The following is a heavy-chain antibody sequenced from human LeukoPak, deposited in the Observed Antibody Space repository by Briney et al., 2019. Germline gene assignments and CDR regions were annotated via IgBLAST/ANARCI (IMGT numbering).Heavy chain of an antibody. J-gene: IGHJ4*02. CDR2: INHSGST. CDR3: ARGPFNYVWGSYRSYYFDY. V-gene: IGHV4-34*01. CDR1: GGSFSGYY. Sequence: SETLSLTCAVYGGSFSGYYWSWIRQPPGKGLEWIGEINHSGSTNYNPSLKSRVTISVDTSKNQFSLKLSSVTAADTAVYHCARGPFNYVWGSYRSYYFDYWGQGTLVTVSS. D-gene: IGHD3-16*02.